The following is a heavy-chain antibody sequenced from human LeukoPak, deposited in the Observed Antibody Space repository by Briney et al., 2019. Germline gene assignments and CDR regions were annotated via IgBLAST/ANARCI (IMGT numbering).Heavy chain of an antibody. CDR2: INHSGST. V-gene: IGHV4-34*01. CDR1: GGSFCGYY. CDR3: AKIRGYSGYDYGY. J-gene: IGHJ4*02. Sequence: SETLSLTCAVYGGSFCGYYWNWIRPPPGKGLERIGEINHSGSTNYNPSLKSRVTISVDTSKKQFSLKLSSVTAADTAVYYCAKIRGYSGYDYGYWGQGTLVTVSS. D-gene: IGHD5-12*01.